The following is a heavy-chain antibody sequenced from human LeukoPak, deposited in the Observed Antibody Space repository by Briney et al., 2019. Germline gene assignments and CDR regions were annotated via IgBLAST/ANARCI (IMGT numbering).Heavy chain of an antibody. CDR3: ASQTHDTYYYDSSGYYWGD. Sequence: GEPLNISCQGSGYSFTTNWSAWSRQIQGKGREWMGIIYPGDFDNRYSPSFQGQVTISADKSISTSYLQWSSLKASGTAMYYCASQTHDTYYYDSSGYYWGDWGQGTLVTVSS. J-gene: IGHJ4*02. CDR2: IYPGDFDN. CDR1: GYSFTTNW. D-gene: IGHD3-22*01. V-gene: IGHV5-51*01.